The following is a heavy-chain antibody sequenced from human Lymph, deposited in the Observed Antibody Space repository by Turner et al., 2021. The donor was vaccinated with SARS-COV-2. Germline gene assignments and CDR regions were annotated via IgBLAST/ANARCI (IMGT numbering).Heavy chain of an antibody. Sequence: QVHLVQSGAEVKKPGASVKVSCKASGYTFTDYYMHWVRQAPGQGLEWMGWINPNSGGTNYAQKFQGRVTRTRDTSISTAYMELRLLRSDDTAVYFCARGESIAVAGTQYFDYWGQGTLVTVSS. D-gene: IGHD6-19*01. V-gene: IGHV1-2*02. CDR3: ARGESIAVAGTQYFDY. J-gene: IGHJ4*02. CDR1: GYTFTDYY. CDR2: INPNSGGT.